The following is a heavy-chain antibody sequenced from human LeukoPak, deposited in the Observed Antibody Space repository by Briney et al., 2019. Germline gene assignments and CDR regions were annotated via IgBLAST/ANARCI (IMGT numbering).Heavy chain of an antibody. V-gene: IGHV4-34*01. CDR1: GGSFSGYY. CDR2: INHSGST. Sequence: SETLSLTCAVYGGSFSGYYWSWIRQPPGKGLEWIGEINHSGSTNYNPPLKSRVTISVDTSKNQFSLKLSSVTAADTAVYYCARELRYFDWLTWYFDLWGRGTLVTVSS. J-gene: IGHJ2*01. D-gene: IGHD3-9*01. CDR3: ARELRYFDWLTWYFDL.